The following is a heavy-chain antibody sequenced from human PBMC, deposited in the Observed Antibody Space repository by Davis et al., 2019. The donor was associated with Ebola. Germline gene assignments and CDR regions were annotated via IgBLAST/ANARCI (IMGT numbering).Heavy chain of an antibody. D-gene: IGHD2-8*01. J-gene: IGHJ3*02. V-gene: IGHV4-59*12. CDR2: IYYSGST. CDR3: ARGGVLMVYAMGAFDI. CDR1: GGSISSYY. Sequence: MPSETLSLTCTVSGGSISSYYWSWIRQPPGKGLEWIGYIYYSGSTNYNPSLKSRVTISVDTSKNQFSLKLNSVTPEDTAVYYCARGGVLMVYAMGAFDIWGQGTMVTVSS.